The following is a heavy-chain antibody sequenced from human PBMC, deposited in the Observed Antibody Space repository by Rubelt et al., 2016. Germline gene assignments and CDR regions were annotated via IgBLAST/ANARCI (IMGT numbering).Heavy chain of an antibody. J-gene: IGHJ2*01. Sequence: EVQLVESGGGVVQPGGSLRLSCAASGFTFSSYWMHWVRQAPGKGLEWVSSISSSSSYIYYADSVKGRFTISRDNAKNSLYLQMNSLRAEDTAVYYCARVQVVYAMAGNRYFDLWGRGTLVTVSS. CDR3: ARVQVVYAMAGNRYFDL. CDR1: GFTFSSYW. D-gene: IGHD2-8*02. V-gene: IGHV3-21*01. CDR2: ISSSSSYI.